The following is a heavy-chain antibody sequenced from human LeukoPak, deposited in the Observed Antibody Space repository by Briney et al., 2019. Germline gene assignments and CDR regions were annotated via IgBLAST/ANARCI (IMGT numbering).Heavy chain of an antibody. CDR2: IAYDASNR. CDR3: ARDPQIGPGDYFDY. V-gene: IGHV3-30*04. D-gene: IGHD2/OR15-2a*01. CDR1: GFTFSSFP. Sequence: GGSLRLSYAASGFTFSSFPMHWVRQAPGKGLEWVAVIAYDASNRIYADSVKGRFTISRDDSKNTLYLQMNSLRPDDTALYYCARDPQIGPGDYFDYWGQGTLVTVSS. J-gene: IGHJ4*02.